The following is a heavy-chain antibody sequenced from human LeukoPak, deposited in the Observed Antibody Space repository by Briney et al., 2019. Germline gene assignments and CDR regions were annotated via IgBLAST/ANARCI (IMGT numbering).Heavy chain of an antibody. CDR3: ARVAAYRVLDY. D-gene: IGHD6-13*01. V-gene: IGHV4-59*08. J-gene: IGHJ4*02. CDR2: IYYSGST. CDR1: GGSFSGYY. Sequence: PSETLSLTCAVYGGSFSGYYWSWIRQPPGKGLEWIGYIYYSGSTNYNPSLKSRVTISVDTSKNQFSLKLSSVTAADTAVYYCARVAAYRVLDYWGQGTLVTVSS.